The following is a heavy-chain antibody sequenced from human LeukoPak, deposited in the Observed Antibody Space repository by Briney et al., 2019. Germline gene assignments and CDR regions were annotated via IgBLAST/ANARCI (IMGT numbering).Heavy chain of an antibody. D-gene: IGHD1-7*01. V-gene: IGHV4-59*01. CDR3: ARDSITGTAYYYGMDV. CDR2: IYYSGST. J-gene: IGHJ6*02. CDR1: GGSISSYY. Sequence: SETLSLTCAVYGGSISSYYWSWIRQPPGKGLEWIGYIYYSGSTNYNPSLKSRVTISVDTSKNQFSLKLSSVTAADTAVYYCARDSITGTAYYYGMDVWGQGTTVTVSS.